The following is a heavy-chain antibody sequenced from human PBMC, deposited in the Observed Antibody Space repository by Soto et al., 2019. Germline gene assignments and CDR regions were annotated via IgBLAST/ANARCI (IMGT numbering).Heavy chain of an antibody. CDR1: GFTFSSYA. CDR2: ISGSGGST. J-gene: IGHJ4*02. V-gene: IGHV3-23*01. Sequence: GGSLRLSCAASGFTFSSYAMSWVRQAPGKGLEWVSAISGSGGSTYYADSVKGRFTISRDNSKNTLYLQMNSLRAEDTAVYYCAKGPESGHIAAAGYTVDYWGQGTLVTVYS. D-gene: IGHD6-13*01. CDR3: AKGPESGHIAAAGYTVDY.